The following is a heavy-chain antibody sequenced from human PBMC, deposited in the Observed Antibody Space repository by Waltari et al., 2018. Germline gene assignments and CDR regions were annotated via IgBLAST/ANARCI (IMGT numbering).Heavy chain of an antibody. Sequence: QVQLVQSGAEVKKPGSSVKVSCKASGGTFNSYAFDWVRLAPGQGLEWIGGVIPMFHTTKYAPKFQGRVSITEDKGTNTAYMELSSLRSEDTAVYYCATAAMVVTPAGKEGDYWGQGTLVTVSS. D-gene: IGHD2-21*02. J-gene: IGHJ4*02. CDR2: VIPMFHTT. CDR3: ATAAMVVTPAGKEGDY. V-gene: IGHV1-69*14. CDR1: GGTFNSYA.